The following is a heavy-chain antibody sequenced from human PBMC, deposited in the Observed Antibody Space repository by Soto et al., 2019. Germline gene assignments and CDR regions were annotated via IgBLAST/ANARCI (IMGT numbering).Heavy chain of an antibody. V-gene: IGHV1-46*01. J-gene: IGHJ4*02. CDR3: ATTGGDCTQAVCYDY. D-gene: IGHD2-8*01. Sequence: ASVKVSCKASGYTFTSYYMHWVRQAPGQGLEWMGMINPYNGNTSYAQKFQGRITVTRDTSTSTAYMELRSLRSDDTAVYYCATTGGDCTQAVCYDYWGQGTPVTVSS. CDR2: INPYNGNT. CDR1: GYTFTSYY.